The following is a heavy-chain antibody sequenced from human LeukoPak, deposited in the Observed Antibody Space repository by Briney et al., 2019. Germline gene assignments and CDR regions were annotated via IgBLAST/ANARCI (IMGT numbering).Heavy chain of an antibody. V-gene: IGHV4-59*01. D-gene: IGHD2-21*02. Sequence: SETLSLTCAVYGGSFSGYYWSWLRQPPGKGLEWIGYIYYSGSTNYNPSLKSRVTISVDTSKNQFSLKLSSVTAADTAVYYCARGYCGGDCYSFDPWGQGTLVTVSS. CDR1: GGSFSGYY. CDR2: IYYSGST. J-gene: IGHJ5*02. CDR3: ARGYCGGDCYSFDP.